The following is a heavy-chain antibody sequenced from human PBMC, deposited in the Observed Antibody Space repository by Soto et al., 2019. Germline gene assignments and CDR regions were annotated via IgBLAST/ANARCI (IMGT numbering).Heavy chain of an antibody. D-gene: IGHD2-21*02. V-gene: IGHV1-3*01. J-gene: IGHJ5*02. CDR1: GYTFTSYA. CDR2: INAGNGNT. Sequence: QVQLVQSGAEVKKPGASVKVSCKASGYTFTSYAMHWVRQAPGQRLEWMGGINAGNGNTKYSQKFQGRVTITRDTSAGTAYMELSSLRSEATAVYYSARGIRGGDAAWFAPWGQGTLVNVSS. CDR3: ARGIRGGDAAWFAP.